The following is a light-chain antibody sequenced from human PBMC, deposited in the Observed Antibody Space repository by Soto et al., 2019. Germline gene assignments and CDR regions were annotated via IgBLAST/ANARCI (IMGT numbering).Light chain of an antibody. J-gene: IGLJ3*02. CDR3: ASWDDTVTRTGWV. V-gene: IGLV1-47*02. Sequence: QAVVTQPPSFSGAPGQRITLSCAGSNSNIGTNFFYCYHQLPGTAPKHLIFSNNQRPSAVPDRFFASKSSTYASLAISGLRSEDEAQSYCASWDDTVTRTGWVFGGGTKLTVL. CDR2: SNN. CDR1: NSNIGTNF.